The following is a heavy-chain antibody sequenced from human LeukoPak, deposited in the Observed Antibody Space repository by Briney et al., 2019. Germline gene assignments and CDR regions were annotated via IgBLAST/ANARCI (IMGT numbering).Heavy chain of an antibody. Sequence: ASVKVSCKASGYTFTGYYMHWVRQAPGQGLEWMGWINPNSGGTNYAQKFQGRVTMTRDTSISTAYMELSRLRSDDTAVYYCARERVVTMIVVVKNDAFDIWGQGTMVTVSS. J-gene: IGHJ3*02. D-gene: IGHD3-22*01. CDR1: GYTFTGYY. CDR2: INPNSGGT. CDR3: ARERVVTMIVVVKNDAFDI. V-gene: IGHV1-2*02.